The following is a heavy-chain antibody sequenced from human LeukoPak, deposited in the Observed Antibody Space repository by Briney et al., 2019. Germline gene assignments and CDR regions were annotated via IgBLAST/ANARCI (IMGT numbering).Heavy chain of an antibody. J-gene: IGHJ5*02. D-gene: IGHD6-13*01. CDR2: ISAYNGNT. CDR1: GYTFTNYG. Sequence: ASVKVSCKASGYTFTNYGISWVRQAPGQGLEWMGWISAYNGNTNYAQKLQGRVTMTTDTSTSTAYMEVRSLRSDDTAVYYCAGEMGSSTWYLHNWFDPWGQGTLLTVSS. V-gene: IGHV1-18*01. CDR3: AGEMGSSTWYLHNWFDP.